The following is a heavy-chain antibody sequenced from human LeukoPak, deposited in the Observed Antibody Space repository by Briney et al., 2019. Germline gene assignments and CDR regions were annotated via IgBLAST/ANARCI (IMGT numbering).Heavy chain of an antibody. J-gene: IGHJ4*02. CDR2: INHSGTT. D-gene: IGHD3-16*01. CDR3: WGSQRIGDY. V-gene: IGHV4-34*03. CDR1: DGSFSGFY. Sequence: SETLSLTCAVYDGSFSGFYWTWIRQSPGKGLEWIGEINHSGTTYLNPSLKSRVSISVDTSKNQFSLKLNSVTGADTAVYYCWGSQRIGDYWGQGTLVTVSS.